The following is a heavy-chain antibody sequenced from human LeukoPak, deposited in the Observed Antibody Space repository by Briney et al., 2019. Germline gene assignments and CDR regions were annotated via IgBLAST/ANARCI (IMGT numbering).Heavy chain of an antibody. D-gene: IGHD1-1*01. CDR2: VKHSGST. V-gene: IGHV4-34*01. Sequence: PSETLSLTCAVYGGSFSGYYWSGIRQPPGKGLEWVAEVKHSGSTNYNPSLKSRVTISVETSTTPFSLKLSSVTAADTAVYYCARALPTRRSGNDNPAGWGQGTPVTVSS. CDR1: GGSFSGYY. CDR3: ARALPTRRSGNDNPAG. J-gene: IGHJ4*02.